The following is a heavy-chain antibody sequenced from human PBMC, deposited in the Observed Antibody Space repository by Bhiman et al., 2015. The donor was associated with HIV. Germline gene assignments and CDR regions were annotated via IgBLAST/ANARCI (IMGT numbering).Heavy chain of an antibody. D-gene: IGHD7-27*01. J-gene: IGHJ2*01. CDR3: TTVLGIGTIYWYFDL. V-gene: IGHV3-30-3*01. CDR2: ISYDGSNK. CDR1: GFTFSSYA. Sequence: QVQLVESGGGVVQPGRSLRLSCAASGFTFSSYAMHWVRQAPGKGLEWVAVISYDGSNKYYADSVKGRFTISRDNSKNTLYLQMNSLRAEDTAVYYCTTVLGIGTIYWYFDLWGRGTLVTVSS.